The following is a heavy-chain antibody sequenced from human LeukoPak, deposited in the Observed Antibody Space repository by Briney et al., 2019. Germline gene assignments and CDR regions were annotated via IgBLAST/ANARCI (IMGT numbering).Heavy chain of an antibody. J-gene: IGHJ4*02. Sequence: GGSLRLSCAASGFTFSNYWMSWVRQAPGKGLEWVANIKEDGSDKNYVESVRGRFTISRDNAKNALYLQMNSLRAEDTAVYYCGREIPGGTTSLDCWGQGTVVTVSS. CDR1: GFTFSNYW. V-gene: IGHV3-7*04. D-gene: IGHD1-7*01. CDR3: GREIPGGTTSLDC. CDR2: IKEDGSDK.